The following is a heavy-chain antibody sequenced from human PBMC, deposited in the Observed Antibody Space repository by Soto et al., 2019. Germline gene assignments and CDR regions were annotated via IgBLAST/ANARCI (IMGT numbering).Heavy chain of an antibody. V-gene: IGHV5-51*01. Sequence: GESLKISCKGSGYSFTSHWIGWVRQMPGKGLEWMGTIYPGDSHTIYSPSFQGQVTISADKSISTAFLQWRSLKASDTAMYYCAGQGYHDFWSGFPAPDYGMDVWGQGTTVTVSS. J-gene: IGHJ6*02. D-gene: IGHD3-3*01. CDR1: GYSFTSHW. CDR3: AGQGYHDFWSGFPAPDYGMDV. CDR2: IYPGDSHT.